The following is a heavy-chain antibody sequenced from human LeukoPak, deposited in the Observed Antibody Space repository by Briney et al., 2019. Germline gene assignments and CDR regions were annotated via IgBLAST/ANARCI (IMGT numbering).Heavy chain of an antibody. J-gene: IGHJ3*02. V-gene: IGHV3-48*04. CDR1: GFTFSTYG. CDR2: ISSSGSTI. CDR3: ARLRHDAFDI. Sequence: GGSLRLSCAASGFTFSTYGLSWVRQAPGKGLEWVSYISSSGSTIYYADSVKGRFTISRDNAKNSLYLQMNSLRAEDTAVYYCARLRHDAFDIWGQGTMVTVSS.